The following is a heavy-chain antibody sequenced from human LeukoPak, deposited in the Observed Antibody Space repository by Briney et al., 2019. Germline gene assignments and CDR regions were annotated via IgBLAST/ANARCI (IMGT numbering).Heavy chain of an antibody. CDR1: GGSMSTHY. D-gene: IGHD1-14*01. Sequence: PSETLSLTCTVSGGSMSTHYWRWIRQPPGKGLEWVGFIFYSGSATYNPSLQSRLAISLDTSSNQFSLKLSSVTAADTAVYYCARVSVGGTGPDYWGQGTLVTVAS. J-gene: IGHJ4*02. CDR2: IFYSGSA. V-gene: IGHV4-59*11. CDR3: ARVSVGGTGPDY.